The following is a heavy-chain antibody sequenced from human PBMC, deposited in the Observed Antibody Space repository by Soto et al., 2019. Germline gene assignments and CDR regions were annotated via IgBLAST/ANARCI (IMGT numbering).Heavy chain of an antibody. D-gene: IGHD6-13*01. Sequence: QVQLVQSGAEVKKPGSSVKVSCKASGGTFNVYTIIWVRQAPGHGLEWMGRLIPMLAITNYAQRFQGRVTPTSDTSTTTADMELSSLTSEDTAVYYCALGSWSGETFDIWGQVTLVTVSS. CDR3: ALGSWSGETFDI. J-gene: IGHJ3*02. V-gene: IGHV1-69*02. CDR2: LIPMLAIT. CDR1: GGTFNVYT.